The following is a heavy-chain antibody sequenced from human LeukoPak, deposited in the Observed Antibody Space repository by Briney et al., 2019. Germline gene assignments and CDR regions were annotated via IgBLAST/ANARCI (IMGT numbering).Heavy chain of an antibody. CDR3: TTGIRED. CDR1: GLTVTNAW. J-gene: IGHJ4*02. V-gene: IGHV3-15*04. CDR2: IASKTDGGTT. Sequence: GGSLRLSCAASGLTVTNAWMNWVRQAPGKGLEWVGRIASKTDGGTTDYAAPVKGRFTISRDDSKNTLFLQMNSLKTEDTAVYYCTTGIREDCGQGTLVTVSS.